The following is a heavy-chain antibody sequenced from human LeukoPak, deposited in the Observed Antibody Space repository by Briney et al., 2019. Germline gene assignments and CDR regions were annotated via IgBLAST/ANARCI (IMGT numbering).Heavy chain of an antibody. D-gene: IGHD3-22*01. Sequence: ASVKVSCKASGGTFSSYAISWVRQAPGQGLEWMGRIIPILGIANYAQKFQGRVTITADKSTSTAYMELSSLRSEDTAVYYCARAGGGGYYSSFQFDYWGQGTLVTVSS. CDR2: IIPILGIA. J-gene: IGHJ4*01. CDR1: GGTFSSYA. CDR3: ARAGGGGYYSSFQFDY. V-gene: IGHV1-69*04.